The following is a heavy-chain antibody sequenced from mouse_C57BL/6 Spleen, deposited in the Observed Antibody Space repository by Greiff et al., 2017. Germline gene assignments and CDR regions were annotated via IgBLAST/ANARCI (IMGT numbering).Heavy chain of an antibody. D-gene: IGHD2-2*01. V-gene: IGHV1-55*01. Sequence: QVQLQQPGAELVKPGASVKMSCKASGYTFTSYWITWVKQRPGQGLEWIGDIYPGSGSTNYNEKFKSKATLTLDPSSSTAYMQLSSLTSEDSAVYYCAMFGYDVLYYFDYWGQGTTLTVSS. CDR2: IYPGSGST. J-gene: IGHJ2*01. CDR1: GYTFTSYW. CDR3: AMFGYDVLYYFDY.